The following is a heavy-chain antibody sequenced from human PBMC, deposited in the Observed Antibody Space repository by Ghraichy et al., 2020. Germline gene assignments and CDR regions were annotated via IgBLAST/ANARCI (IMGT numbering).Heavy chain of an antibody. Sequence: SETLSLTCTVFGGSISSSSYYWGWIRQPPGKGLEWIGSIYYSGSTYYNPSLKSRVTISVDTSKNQFSLKLSSVTAADTAVYYCARLTPTLLEWPTLFDYWGQGTLVTVSS. CDR1: GGSISSSSYY. CDR2: IYYSGST. CDR3: ARLTPTLLEWPTLFDY. D-gene: IGHD3-3*01. V-gene: IGHV4-39*01. J-gene: IGHJ4*02.